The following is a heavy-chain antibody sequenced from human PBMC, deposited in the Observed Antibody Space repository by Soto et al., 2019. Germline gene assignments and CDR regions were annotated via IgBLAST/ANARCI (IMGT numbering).Heavy chain of an antibody. CDR2: ISGSGGST. D-gene: IGHD3-3*01. J-gene: IGHJ6*03. CDR3: AKDPNYDFWSGSDYMDV. Sequence: GXSLRLSCAASGFTFSSYALSWFRQAPVNGLEWVSAISGSGGSTYYADSVKGRFTISRDNSKNTLYLQMNSLRAEDTAVYYCAKDPNYDFWSGSDYMDVWGEGTTVTVSS. V-gene: IGHV3-23*01. CDR1: GFTFSSYA.